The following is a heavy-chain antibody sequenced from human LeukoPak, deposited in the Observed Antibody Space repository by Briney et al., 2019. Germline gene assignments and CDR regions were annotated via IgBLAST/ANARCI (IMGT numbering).Heavy chain of an antibody. V-gene: IGHV4-59*01. J-gene: IGHJ3*02. CDR2: IYYSGST. CDR3: ALAPGAYYYDSSGYGAFDI. Sequence: SETLSLTCTVSGGSISSYYWSWIRQPPGKGLEWMGYIYYSGSTNYNPSLKSRVTISVDTSKNQFSLKLSSVAAADTAVYYCALAPGAYYYDSSGYGAFDIWGQGTMVTVSS. D-gene: IGHD3-22*01. CDR1: GGSISSYY.